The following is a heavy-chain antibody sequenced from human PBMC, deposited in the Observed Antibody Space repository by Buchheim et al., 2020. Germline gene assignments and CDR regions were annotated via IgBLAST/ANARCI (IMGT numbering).Heavy chain of an antibody. CDR3: ARAPRSQTSGYYVDY. CDR2: INHGGST. V-gene: IGHV4-34*01. Sequence: QVKLQEWGAGLLKPWETLSLTCAVYGGSFSDYHWSWIRQPPGKGLEWIGEINHGGSTNFHPSLKSRVTIAVDTSKNQVSLNLTSVTAADTAVYYCARAPRSQTSGYYVDYWGQGTL. D-gene: IGHD3-22*01. J-gene: IGHJ4*02. CDR1: GGSFSDYH.